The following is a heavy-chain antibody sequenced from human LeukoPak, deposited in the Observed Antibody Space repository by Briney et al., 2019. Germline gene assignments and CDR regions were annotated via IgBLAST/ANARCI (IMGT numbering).Heavy chain of an antibody. CDR2: IYTSGST. D-gene: IGHD3-22*01. CDR1: GGSISSYY. CDR3: ARDLEPSMIVVGNWFDP. Sequence: PSETLSLTCTVSGGSISSYYWSWIRQPAGKGLEWIGRIYTSGSTNYNPSLKSRVTMSVDTSKNQLSLKLSSVTAADRAVYYCARDLEPSMIVVGNWFDPWGQGTLVTVSS. J-gene: IGHJ5*02. V-gene: IGHV4-4*07.